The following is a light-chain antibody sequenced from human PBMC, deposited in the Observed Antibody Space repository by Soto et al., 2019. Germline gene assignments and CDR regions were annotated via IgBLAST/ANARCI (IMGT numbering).Light chain of an antibody. CDR2: GAS. CDR3: QQYNNWPRT. CDR1: QSVSSN. V-gene: IGKV3-15*01. J-gene: IGKJ1*01. Sequence: EIVMTQSPATLSVSPGERATLSCRASQSVSSNLAWYQQKPGQAPRLLIYGASTRATAIPARFSGSGSGTEFTLTISSLQSEDCALYYCQQYNNWPRTFGQGTKVEIK.